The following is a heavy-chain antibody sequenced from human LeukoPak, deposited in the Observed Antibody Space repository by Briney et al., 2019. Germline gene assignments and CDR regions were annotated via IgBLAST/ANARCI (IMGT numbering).Heavy chain of an antibody. V-gene: IGHV4-39*07. Sequence: PSETLSLTCTVSGGSISSSSYYWGWIRQPPGKGLEWIGSIYYSGSTYYNPSLKSRVTISVDTSKNQFSLKLSSVTAADTAVYYCARGVDTAMVTGDYYYYYYMDVWGKGTTVTVSS. J-gene: IGHJ6*03. CDR1: GGSISSSSYY. D-gene: IGHD5-18*01. CDR2: IYYSGST. CDR3: ARGVDTAMVTGDYYYYYYMDV.